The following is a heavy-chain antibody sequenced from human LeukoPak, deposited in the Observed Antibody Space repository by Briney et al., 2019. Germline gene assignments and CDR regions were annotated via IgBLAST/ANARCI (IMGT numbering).Heavy chain of an antibody. D-gene: IGHD6-13*01. Sequence: SETLPLTCTVSGGSISSYYWSWIRQPPGKGLEWIGYIYYSGSTNYNPSLKSRVTISVDTSKNQFSLKLSSVTAADTAVYYCARVAAAGTWFDYWGQGTLVTVSS. CDR1: GGSISSYY. V-gene: IGHV4-59*01. CDR3: ARVAAAGTWFDY. J-gene: IGHJ4*02. CDR2: IYYSGST.